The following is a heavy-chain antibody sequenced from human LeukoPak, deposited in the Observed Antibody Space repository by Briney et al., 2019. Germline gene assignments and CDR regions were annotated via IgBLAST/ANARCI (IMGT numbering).Heavy chain of an antibody. D-gene: IGHD3-10*01. J-gene: IGHJ4*02. V-gene: IGHV3-23*01. CDR3: AKGDYYDFDY. CDR1: GFTFSSYA. CDR2: IGGSGGST. Sequence: GGSLRLSCAASGFTFSSYAMSWVRQAPGKGLEWVSTIGGSGGSTVYADSVKGRFTISRDNSKNTLFLQMNSLRAEDTAIYYCAKGDYYDFDYWGQGTLVTVSS.